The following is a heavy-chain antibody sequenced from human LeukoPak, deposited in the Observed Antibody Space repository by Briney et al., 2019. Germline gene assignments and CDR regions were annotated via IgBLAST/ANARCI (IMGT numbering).Heavy chain of an antibody. V-gene: IGHV3-7*01. Sequence: GGSLRLSCAASGFTFSNYEMNWVRQAPGKGLEWVANIKQDGSEKYYVDSVKGRFTISRDNAKNSLYLQMNSLRAEDTAVYYCARDNPRIASDYWGQGTLVTVSS. D-gene: IGHD3-3*02. CDR1: GFTFSNYE. J-gene: IGHJ4*02. CDR3: ARDNPRIASDY. CDR2: IKQDGSEK.